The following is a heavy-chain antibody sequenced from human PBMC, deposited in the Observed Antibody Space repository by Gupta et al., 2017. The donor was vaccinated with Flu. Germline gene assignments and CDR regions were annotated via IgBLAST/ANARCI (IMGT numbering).Heavy chain of an antibody. Sequence: QGLEWMGGIIPIFGTANYAQKFQGRVTITADESTSTAYMELSSLRSEDTAVYYCARDQLGIAVAGSLYGMDVWGQGTTVTVSS. V-gene: IGHV1-69*01. J-gene: IGHJ6*02. D-gene: IGHD6-19*01. CDR2: IIPIFGTA. CDR3: ARDQLGIAVAGSLYGMDV.